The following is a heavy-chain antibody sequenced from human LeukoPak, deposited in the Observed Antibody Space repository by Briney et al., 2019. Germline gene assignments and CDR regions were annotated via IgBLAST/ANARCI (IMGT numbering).Heavy chain of an antibody. CDR2: IYYSGST. V-gene: IGHV4-31*03. CDR3: ARYGSSGYTFDY. CDR1: GGSISSGGYY. J-gene: IGHJ4*02. Sequence: SETLSLTCTVSGGSISSGGYYWSWIRQHPGKGLEWIGDIYYSGSTCYNPSLKSRVTISVATSKNQFSLKLSSVTAADTAVYYCARYGSSGYTFDYWGQGTLVTVSS. D-gene: IGHD3-22*01.